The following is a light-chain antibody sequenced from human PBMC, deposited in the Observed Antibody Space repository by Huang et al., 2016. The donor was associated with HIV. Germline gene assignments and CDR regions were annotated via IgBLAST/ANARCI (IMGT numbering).Light chain of an antibody. J-gene: IGKJ1*01. Sequence: AIQLTQSPSSLSASVGDRVTITCRASQDITNDLGWYQQKPGKAPKLLISAASTLRSGVPSRFSGSGSGTDFTLTISSLQTEDFATYFCLQDFNYPRTFGQGTRVEIK. CDR1: QDITND. CDR3: LQDFNYPRT. V-gene: IGKV1-6*02. CDR2: AAS.